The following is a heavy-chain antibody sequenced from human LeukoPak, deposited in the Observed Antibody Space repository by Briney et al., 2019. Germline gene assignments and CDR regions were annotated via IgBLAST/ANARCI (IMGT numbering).Heavy chain of an antibody. Sequence: GGSLRLSCAASGFTFNSYAMSWVRQAPGKGLEWVAVISYDGSNKYYADSVKGRFTISRDNSKNTLYLQMNSLRAEDTAVYYCARDLLRDYWGQGTLVTVSS. CDR2: ISYDGSNK. CDR1: GFTFNSYA. V-gene: IGHV3-30*04. J-gene: IGHJ4*02. CDR3: ARDLLRDY. D-gene: IGHD2/OR15-2a*01.